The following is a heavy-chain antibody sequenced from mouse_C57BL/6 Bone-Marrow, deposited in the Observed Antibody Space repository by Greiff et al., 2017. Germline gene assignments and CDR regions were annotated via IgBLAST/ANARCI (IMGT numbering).Heavy chain of an antibody. CDR2: ISSGGDYI. V-gene: IGHV5-9-1*02. CDR3: TREVVFYYDYDEGFAY. Sequence: EVKLMESGEGLVKPGGSLKLSCAASGFTFSSYAMSWVRQTPEKRLEWVAYISSGGDYIYYADTVKGRFTVSRDNARNTLYLQMSSLKSEDTAMYYCTREVVFYYDYDEGFAYWGQGTLVTVSA. D-gene: IGHD2-4*01. CDR1: GFTFSSYA. J-gene: IGHJ3*01.